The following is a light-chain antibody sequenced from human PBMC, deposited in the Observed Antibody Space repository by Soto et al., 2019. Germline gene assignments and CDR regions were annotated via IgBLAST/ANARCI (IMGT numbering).Light chain of an antibody. CDR3: SSFTNTYSRYA. V-gene: IGLV2-14*01. CDR2: SVS. Sequence: QSALSQPASVSGSPGQSITISCSGGSGDVGGYNYVSWFQHHSGKAPKLIIYSVSHRPSGISTRFSGSKSGDTASLTISGLQAEDEADYYCSSFTNTYSRYAFGTGTKLTVL. CDR1: SGDVGGYNY. J-gene: IGLJ1*01.